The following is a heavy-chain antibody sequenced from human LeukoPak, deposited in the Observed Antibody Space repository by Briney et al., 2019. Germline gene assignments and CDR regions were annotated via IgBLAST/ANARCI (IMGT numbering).Heavy chain of an antibody. CDR3: ARGSYQLLSWFDP. V-gene: IGHV4-30-2*01. CDR2: IYHSGST. D-gene: IGHD2-2*01. Sequence: SETLSLTCAVSGGSISSGGYSWGWIRQPPGKGLEWIGYIYHSGSTYYNPSLKSRVTISVDRSKNQFSLKLSSVTAADTAVYYCARGSYQLLSWFDPWGQGTLVTVSS. CDR1: GGSISSGGYS. J-gene: IGHJ5*02.